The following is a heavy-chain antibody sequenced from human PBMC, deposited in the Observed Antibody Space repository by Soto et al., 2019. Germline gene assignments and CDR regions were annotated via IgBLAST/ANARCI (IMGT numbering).Heavy chain of an antibody. CDR1: GYTFTSYG. J-gene: IGHJ5*02. CDR2: ISAYNGNT. D-gene: IGHD2-2*01. Sequence: QVQLVQSGAELKKPGASVKVSCKASGYTFTSYGISWVRQAPGQGLELMGWISAYNGNTNYAQKLQGRVTMTTDTSTRTAYMELRSLRSDDTAVYYCATSYCSSTSCSRNWFDPWGQGTLVNVSS. V-gene: IGHV1-18*04. CDR3: ATSYCSSTSCSRNWFDP.